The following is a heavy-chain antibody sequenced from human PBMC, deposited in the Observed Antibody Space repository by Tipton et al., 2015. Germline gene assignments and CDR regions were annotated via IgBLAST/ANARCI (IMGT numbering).Heavy chain of an antibody. CDR3: ARDLEHGMDV. Sequence: TLSITCDVSGYSISSGYYWSWIRQPPGKGLEWIGYISYTETSHYNASLKSRVTISIDTSKNQFSLKLSSVTAADTAVYYCARDLEHGMDVWGQGTTVTVSS. D-gene: IGHD5-24*01. V-gene: IGHV4-61*01. J-gene: IGHJ6*02. CDR2: ISYTETS. CDR1: GYSISSGYY.